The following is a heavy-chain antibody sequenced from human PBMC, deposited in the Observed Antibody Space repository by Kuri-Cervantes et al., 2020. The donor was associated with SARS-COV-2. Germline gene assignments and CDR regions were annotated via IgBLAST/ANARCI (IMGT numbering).Heavy chain of an antibody. CDR3: TTLIDY. CDR2: VRGKANNYAT. Sequence: GESMKTSCEVSGFLFSASAIRWVRQGSGKGQEWVGRVRGKANNYATAYAASVKGRFTISRDDSKKMAYLQMNSLKTEDTAVYYFTTLIDYWGQGALVTVSS. V-gene: IGHV3-73*01. J-gene: IGHJ4*02. CDR1: GFLFSASA.